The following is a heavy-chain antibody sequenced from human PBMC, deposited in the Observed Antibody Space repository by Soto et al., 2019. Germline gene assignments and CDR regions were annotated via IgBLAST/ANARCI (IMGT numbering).Heavy chain of an antibody. CDR1: GFTFSAYA. J-gene: IGHJ3*01. CDR2: ISYDGRET. CDR3: AKDRGIIVKAGDAFDV. V-gene: IGHV3-30-3*01. Sequence: GGSLRLSCAASGFTFSAYAFHWVHQAPGKGLEWLSVISYDGRETHYADSVEGRFIISRDRSKNTVSLQMDSLRAEDTAVYYCAKDRGIIVKAGDAFDVWGQGTKVTVSS. D-gene: IGHD3-16*02.